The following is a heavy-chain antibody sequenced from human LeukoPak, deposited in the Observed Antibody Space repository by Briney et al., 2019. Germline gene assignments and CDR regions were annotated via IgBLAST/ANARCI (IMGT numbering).Heavy chain of an antibody. CDR1: GCTFTGYY. Sequence: GASVKVSCKASGCTFTGYYMHWVRQAPGQGLEWMGWINPNSGGTNYAQKFQGRVTMTRDTSISTAYMELSRLRSDDTAVYYCARDRGTTVVTDAFDIWGQGTMVTVSS. CDR2: INPNSGGT. J-gene: IGHJ3*02. V-gene: IGHV1-2*02. D-gene: IGHD4-23*01. CDR3: ARDRGTTVVTDAFDI.